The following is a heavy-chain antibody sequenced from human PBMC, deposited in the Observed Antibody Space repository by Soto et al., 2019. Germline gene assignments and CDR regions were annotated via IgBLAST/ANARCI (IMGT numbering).Heavy chain of an antibody. CDR2: IYPGDSDT. CDR3: ARRNGAVAAEYYYYGRDV. Sequence: GESLKISCKGSGYSFTSYWIGWVRQMPGKGLEWMGIIYPGDSDTRYSPSFQGQVTISADKSISTAYLQWSSLKASDTAMYYCARRNGAVAAEYYYYGRDVWGQGGTVTVSS. J-gene: IGHJ6*02. V-gene: IGHV5-51*01. D-gene: IGHD6-19*01. CDR1: GYSFTSYW.